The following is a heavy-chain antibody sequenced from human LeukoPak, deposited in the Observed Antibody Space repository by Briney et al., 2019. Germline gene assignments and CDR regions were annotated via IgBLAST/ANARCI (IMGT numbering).Heavy chain of an antibody. J-gene: IGHJ4*02. Sequence: GGSLRLSCAASGFTFSSYAMSWVRQAPGKGLEWVSAISGSGGSTYYADSVKGRFTISRDNSKNTLYLQMNSLRAEDTAVYYCAKDIVIYGSGSYHNVDYWGQGTLVTVSS. CDR1: GFTFSSYA. CDR2: ISGSGGST. V-gene: IGHV3-23*01. D-gene: IGHD3-10*01. CDR3: AKDIVIYGSGSYHNVDY.